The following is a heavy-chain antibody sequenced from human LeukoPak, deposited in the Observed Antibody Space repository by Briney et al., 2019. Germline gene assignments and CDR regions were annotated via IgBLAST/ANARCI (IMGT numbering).Heavy chain of an antibody. Sequence: PGGSLRLSCAASGFTFSSYSINWVRQAPGEGLEWVSSISSVNTYIYYADSVKGRFTISRDNAKNSLYLQMNSLRAEDTAVYYCAIKYYDTSGYQDYFYYMDVWGKGTTVTVSS. D-gene: IGHD3-22*01. CDR2: ISSVNTYI. V-gene: IGHV3-21*01. CDR3: AIKYYDTSGYQDYFYYMDV. J-gene: IGHJ6*03. CDR1: GFTFSSYS.